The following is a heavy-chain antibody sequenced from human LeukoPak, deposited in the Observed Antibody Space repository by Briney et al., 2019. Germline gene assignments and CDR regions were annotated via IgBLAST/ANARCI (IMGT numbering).Heavy chain of an antibody. V-gene: IGHV1-69*05. J-gene: IGHJ4*02. CDR3: ASARRNRSGGGCYLGLKDY. Sequence: SVKVSCKASGGTFSSYAISWVRQAPAQGLEWMGGIIPIFGTANYAQKFQDRVTITTDESTSTAYMELSSLRSEDTSVDYGASARRNRSGGGCYLGLKDYWGQGTLVTVSS. D-gene: IGHD2-15*01. CDR2: IIPIFGTA. CDR1: GGTFSSYA.